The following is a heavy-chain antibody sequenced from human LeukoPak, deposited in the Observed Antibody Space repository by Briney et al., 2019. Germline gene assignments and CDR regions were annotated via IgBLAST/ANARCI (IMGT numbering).Heavy chain of an antibody. CDR3: ARGLVTSGRNWFDP. V-gene: IGHV4-34*01. D-gene: IGHD5-18*01. Sequence: SETLSLTCTVYGGSFSGYYWSWIRQPPGKGLEWIGEINHSGSTNYNPSLKSRVTISVDTSKNQFSLKLSSVTAADTAVYYCARGLVTSGRNWFDPWGQGTLVTVSS. CDR2: INHSGST. CDR1: GGSFSGYY. J-gene: IGHJ5*02.